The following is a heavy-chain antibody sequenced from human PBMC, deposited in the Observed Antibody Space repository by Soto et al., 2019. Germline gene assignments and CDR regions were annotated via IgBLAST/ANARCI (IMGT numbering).Heavy chain of an antibody. CDR1: GYTFTRYS. V-gene: IGHV1-18*04. D-gene: IGHD3-10*01. CDR3: ARGDSPGSPPGWFDP. Sequence: VASVKVSCKASGYTFTRYSINWVRQAPGKGLEWVGWISNYNGDTKYAQKFQGRVTLTTDTYTTTTYMDLRSLTVDDTAVYFCARGDSPGSPPGWFDPWGQGTLVTVSS. J-gene: IGHJ5*02. CDR2: ISNYNGDT.